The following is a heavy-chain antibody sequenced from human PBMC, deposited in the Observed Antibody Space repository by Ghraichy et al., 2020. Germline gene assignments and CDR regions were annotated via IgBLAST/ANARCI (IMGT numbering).Heavy chain of an antibody. Sequence: SETLSLTCTVSGGSISSYYWSWIRQPPGKGLEWIGYIYYSGSTNYNPSLKSRVTISVDTSKNQFSLKLSSVTAADTAVYYCARDSGLGMKIDYWGQGTLVTVSS. CDR1: GGSISSYY. CDR2: IYYSGST. V-gene: IGHV4-59*01. D-gene: IGHD3-10*01. CDR3: ARDSGLGMKIDY. J-gene: IGHJ4*02.